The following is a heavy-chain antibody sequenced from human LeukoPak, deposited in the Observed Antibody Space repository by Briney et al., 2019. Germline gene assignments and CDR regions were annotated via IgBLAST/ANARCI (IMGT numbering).Heavy chain of an antibody. J-gene: IGHJ1*01. D-gene: IGHD3-22*01. Sequence: PSETLSLTCTVSGGSISSYYWSWIRQPAGKGLEWIGRIYTSGSANYNPSLKSRVTMSVDTSKNQFSLKLSSVTAADTAVYYCARCNYYDSSGYYRAEYFQHWGQGTLVTVSS. CDR1: GGSISSYY. CDR2: IYTSGSA. CDR3: ARCNYYDSSGYYRAEYFQH. V-gene: IGHV4-4*07.